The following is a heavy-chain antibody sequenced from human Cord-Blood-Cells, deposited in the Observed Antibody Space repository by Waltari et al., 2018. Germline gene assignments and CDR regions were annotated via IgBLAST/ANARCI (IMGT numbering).Heavy chain of an antibody. D-gene: IGHD6-13*01. CDR1: GYTLTELF. CDR3: ATGRAAAGTLNFDY. CDR2: FEPEDGET. J-gene: IGHJ4*02. V-gene: IGHV1-24*01. Sequence: QVQLVQSGAEVKQPGASVKVSCKCSGYTLTELFMHWVRTAPGKGLAGMGGFEPEDGETIYAQKFQGRVTMTEDTSTDTAYMELSSLRSEDTAVYYCATGRAAAGTLNFDYWGQGTLVTVSS.